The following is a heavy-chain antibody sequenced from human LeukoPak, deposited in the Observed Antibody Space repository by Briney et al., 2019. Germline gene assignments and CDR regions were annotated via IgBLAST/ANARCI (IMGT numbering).Heavy chain of an antibody. CDR3: ARKPGPFDAFDI. V-gene: IGHV1-69*05. J-gene: IGHJ3*02. CDR2: IIPIFGTA. CDR1: GGTFSSYA. Sequence: ASVKVSCKASGGTFSSYAISWVRQAPGQGLEWMGGIIPIFGTANYAQKFQGRVTITTDESTSTAYMELSSLRSEDTAVYYCARKPGPFDAFDIWGQGTMVTVSS.